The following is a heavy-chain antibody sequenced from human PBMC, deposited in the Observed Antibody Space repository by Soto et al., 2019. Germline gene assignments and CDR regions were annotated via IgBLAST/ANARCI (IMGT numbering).Heavy chain of an antibody. D-gene: IGHD3-16*01. CDR2: TSYDGSNK. CDR1: GFTFRSYV. Sequence: QVQLVESGGGVVQPGASLRLSCVGSGFTFRSYVIHWVRQAPGKGLEWVALTSYDGSNKYYDDSVKGRFTISRDNSRNTVDLHMDRLRLEDTALYDCARWGTTGGMDVWGQGTLVSVSS. V-gene: IGHV3-30*19. CDR3: ARWGTTGGMDV. J-gene: IGHJ4*02.